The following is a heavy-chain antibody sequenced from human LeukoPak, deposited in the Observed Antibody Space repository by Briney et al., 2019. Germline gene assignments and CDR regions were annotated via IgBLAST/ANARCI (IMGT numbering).Heavy chain of an antibody. CDR1: GFTFSSYA. D-gene: IGHD6-13*01. Sequence: GGSLRLSCAASGFTFSSYAMSWVRQAPGKGLEWVSTISAGSGNTYYADSVKGRFTISRDNSKNTLYLQMNSLRAEDTAVYYCASGYTSSWSFEFWGQGTLVTVSS. V-gene: IGHV3-23*01. J-gene: IGHJ4*02. CDR2: ISAGSGNT. CDR3: ASGYTSSWSFEF.